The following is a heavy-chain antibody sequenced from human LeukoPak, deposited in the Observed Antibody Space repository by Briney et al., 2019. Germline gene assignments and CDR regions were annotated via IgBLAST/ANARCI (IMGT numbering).Heavy chain of an antibody. Sequence: SETLSLTCAVYGGSFSGYYWSWIRQPPGKGLEWIGEINHSGSTNYNPSLKSRVTMSVDTSKNQFSLKLSSVTAADTAVYYCARGSDIVVVVAATPRDAFDIWGQGTMVTVSS. CDR3: ARGSDIVVVVAATPRDAFDI. CDR2: INHSGST. V-gene: IGHV4-34*01. J-gene: IGHJ3*02. CDR1: GGSFSGYY. D-gene: IGHD2-15*01.